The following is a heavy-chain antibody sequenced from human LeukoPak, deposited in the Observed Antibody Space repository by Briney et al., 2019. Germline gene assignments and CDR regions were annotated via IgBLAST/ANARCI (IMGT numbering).Heavy chain of an antibody. V-gene: IGHV4-59*08. D-gene: IGHD3-9*01. CDR3: ARLPTGYPNWFDP. CDR1: GGSIGGSISSYY. CDR2: IYYSGSA. J-gene: IGHJ5*02. Sequence: SETLSLTCTVSGGSIGGSISSYYWSWIRQPPGKGLEWIGYIYYSGSANYNPSLKSRVTISVDTSKNQFFLKLSSVTAADTAVYYCARLPTGYPNWFDPWGQGSLVTVSS.